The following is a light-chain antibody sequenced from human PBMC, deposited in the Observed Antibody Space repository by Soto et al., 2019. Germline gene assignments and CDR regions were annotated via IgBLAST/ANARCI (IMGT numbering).Light chain of an antibody. J-gene: IGKJ1*01. V-gene: IGKV3-15*01. CDR1: QSVSSN. Sequence: EIVMTQSPATLSVSPGESATLSCRASQSVSSNLAWYQQKPGQAPRLLIYGASTRATGIPARFSGSGSGTEFTLTISSLQAADFAVDYCQQYNNWPPWTFGQGTKVEIK. CDR3: QQYNNWPPWT. CDR2: GAS.